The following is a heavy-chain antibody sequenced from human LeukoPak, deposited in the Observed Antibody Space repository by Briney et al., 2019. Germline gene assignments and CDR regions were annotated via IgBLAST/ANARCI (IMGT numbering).Heavy chain of an antibody. V-gene: IGHV3-48*03. J-gene: IGHJ4*02. D-gene: IGHD3-16*01. CDR1: GLTFSNYE. CDR3: AKDQGRGGFGLDC. Sequence: PGGSLRLSCAGSGLTFSNYEMNWVRQAPGKGLEWISFISGSGSRIYYADSVNGRFTISRDNAKNSLYLQMNNLRAEDTAVYYCAKDQGRGGFGLDCWGQGTLVTVSS. CDR2: ISGSGSRI.